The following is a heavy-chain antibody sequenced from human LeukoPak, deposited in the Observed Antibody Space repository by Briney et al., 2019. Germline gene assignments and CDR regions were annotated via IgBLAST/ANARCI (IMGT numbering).Heavy chain of an antibody. CDR3: ARDILVVAAYYFGY. J-gene: IGHJ4*02. V-gene: IGHV3-48*01. CDR2: ISSSSSNI. Sequence: GGSLRLSCAASGFMFSGYSMNWVRQAPGKGLEWVSYISSSSSNIYYADSLKGRFTISRDNAKNSLHLQMNSLRAEDTAVYYCARDILVVAAYYFGYWGQGTLVTVSS. D-gene: IGHD2-15*01. CDR1: GFMFSGYS.